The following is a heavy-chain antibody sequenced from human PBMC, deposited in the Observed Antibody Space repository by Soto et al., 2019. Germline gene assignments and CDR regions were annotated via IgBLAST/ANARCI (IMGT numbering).Heavy chain of an antibody. Sequence: ASVKVSCKASGYTFTGYYMHWVRQAPGQGLEWMGWINPNSGGTNYAQKFQGWVTMTRDTSISTAYMELSRLRSDDTAVYYCARDLTGDSSGYFFDYWGQGTLVTVSS. D-gene: IGHD3-22*01. J-gene: IGHJ4*02. V-gene: IGHV1-2*04. CDR3: ARDLTGDSSGYFFDY. CDR2: INPNSGGT. CDR1: GYTFTGYY.